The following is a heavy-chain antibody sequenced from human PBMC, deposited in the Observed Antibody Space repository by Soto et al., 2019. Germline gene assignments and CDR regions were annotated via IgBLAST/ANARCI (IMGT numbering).Heavy chain of an antibody. V-gene: IGHV4-30-4*01. J-gene: IGHJ4*02. Sequence: SETLSLTCTVSGGSISSGNYYWSWIRQPPGKGLEWIGYMYYSGSTSYNPSLKSRVTISVDTSKNQFSLKLSSVTAADTAVYYCARGITFGGVIVRPHFDYWGQGTLVTVSS. CDR2: MYYSGST. D-gene: IGHD3-16*02. CDR1: GGSISSGNYY. CDR3: ARGITFGGVIVRPHFDY.